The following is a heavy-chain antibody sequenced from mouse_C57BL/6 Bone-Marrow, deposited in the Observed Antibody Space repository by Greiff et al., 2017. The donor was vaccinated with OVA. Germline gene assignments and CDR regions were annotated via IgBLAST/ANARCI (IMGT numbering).Heavy chain of an antibody. V-gene: IGHV5-4*03. CDR3: ARGGITPYYYAMDY. CDR1: GFTFSSYA. CDR2: ISDGGSYT. D-gene: IGHD2-4*01. Sequence: EVMLVESGGGLVKPGGSLKLSCAASGFTFSSYAMSWVRQTPEKRLEWVATISDGGSYTYYPDNVKGRFTISRDNAKNNLYLQMSHLKSEDTAMYYCARGGITPYYYAMDYWGQGTSVTVSS. J-gene: IGHJ4*01.